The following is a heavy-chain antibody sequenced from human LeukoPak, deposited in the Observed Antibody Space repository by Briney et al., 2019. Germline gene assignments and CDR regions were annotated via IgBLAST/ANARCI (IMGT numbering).Heavy chain of an antibody. V-gene: IGHV1-2*02. CDR2: INPNSGAT. Sequence: ASVKVSYKASGYTFTGYFIHWVGQAPGQGLEWMGWINPNSGATKYAQKFQGRVTMTRDTSISTAYMELTRLTSDDTAVYYCARGWWRVGNCYGFGDYWGQGTLVTVSS. CDR3: ARGWWRVGNCYGFGDY. D-gene: IGHD2-15*01. J-gene: IGHJ4*02. CDR1: GYTFTGYF.